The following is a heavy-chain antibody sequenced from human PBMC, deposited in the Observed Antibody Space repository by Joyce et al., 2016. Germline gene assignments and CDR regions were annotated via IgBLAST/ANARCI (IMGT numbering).Heavy chain of an antibody. V-gene: IGHV3-53*01. J-gene: IGHJ6*04. CDR1: GFTVSSDF. CDR3: ATRGA. CDR2: ISSGTDST. Sequence: VQVVESGGGLIQPGGSLRLSCAVSGFTVSSDFMMWVRQAPGKGLEWVSTISSGTDSTHYAASVEGRFTISRDNSKNTLSLQMNTLRGEDTARYYCATRGAWGKGTTVTVSS.